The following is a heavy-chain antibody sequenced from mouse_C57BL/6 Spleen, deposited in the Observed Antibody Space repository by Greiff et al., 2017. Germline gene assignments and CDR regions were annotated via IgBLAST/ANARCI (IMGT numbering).Heavy chain of an antibody. CDR3: ARGGDDGSSWFAD. D-gene: IGHD2-3*01. Sequence: QVQLQQSGAELVKPGASVKISCKASGYAFSSYWMNWVKQRPGKGLEWIGQIHPGDGDPNSNGTFKGKATLTADKSSSTAYMQLSSQASEDSAGYFRARGGDDGSSWFADWGQGTLVTVSA. CDR2: IHPGDGDP. J-gene: IGHJ3*01. V-gene: IGHV1-80*01. CDR1: GYAFSSYW.